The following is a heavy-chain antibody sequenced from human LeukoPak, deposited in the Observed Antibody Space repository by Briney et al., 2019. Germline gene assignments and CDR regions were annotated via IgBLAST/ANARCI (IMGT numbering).Heavy chain of an antibody. V-gene: IGHV4-34*01. Sequence: SETLSLTCAVYGASFSDYYWXXXXXXXGXXXXXXGEIDHSGSTKCNPSLKXRVTISLXXSXXXFSLDLTSVTAADTAVYYCATSSQLGSYNWFDPWGQGTLVTVSS. D-gene: IGHD6-6*01. CDR1: GASFSDYY. CDR2: IDHSGST. CDR3: ATSSQLGSYNWFDP. J-gene: IGHJ5*02.